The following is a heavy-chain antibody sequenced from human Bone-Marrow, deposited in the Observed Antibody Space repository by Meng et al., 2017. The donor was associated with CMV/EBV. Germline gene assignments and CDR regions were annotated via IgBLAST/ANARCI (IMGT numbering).Heavy chain of an antibody. CDR2: IYYTGNT. CDR3: ARGLSYGYSRYYLDY. V-gene: IGHV4-39*07. J-gene: IGHJ4*02. Sequence: GSLRLSCAVSGGSMSRSTYYWGWIRQPPGKGLEWIGTIYYTGNTYYNPSLKSRVTISVDTSKSQFSLKLSSVTAADTAVYYCARGLSYGYSRYYLDYWGQGTLVTVSS. D-gene: IGHD3-16*01. CDR1: GGSMSRSTYY.